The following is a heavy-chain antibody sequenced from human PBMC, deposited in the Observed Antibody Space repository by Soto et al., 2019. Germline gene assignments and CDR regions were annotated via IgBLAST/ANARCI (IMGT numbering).Heavy chain of an antibody. J-gene: IGHJ3*02. CDR1: GYTLTELS. V-gene: IGHV1-24*01. CDR3: ATRCLLVSKICNAFDI. Sequence: ASVKVSCKVSGYTLTELSMHWVRQAPGKGLEWMGGFDPEDGETIYAQKFQGRVTMTEDTSTDTAYMELSSLRSEDTAVYYCATRCLLVSKICNAFDIWGQGTMVTV. D-gene: IGHD6-6*01. CDR2: FDPEDGET.